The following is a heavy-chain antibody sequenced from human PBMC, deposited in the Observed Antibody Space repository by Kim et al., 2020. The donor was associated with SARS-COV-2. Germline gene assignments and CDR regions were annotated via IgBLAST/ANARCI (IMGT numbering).Heavy chain of an antibody. D-gene: IGHD1-26*01. CDR3: VSDRGGSSY. CDR2: INQDGSEK. CDR1: GFTFSTYW. V-gene: IGHV3-7*03. Sequence: GGSLRLSCAASGFTFSTYWMNWVRQAPGKGLEWVANINQDGSEKHYVDSVKGRFTISRDNARHSVYLQMTSLRAEDTAVYYCVSDRGGSSYWGQGTLVTV. J-gene: IGHJ4*02.